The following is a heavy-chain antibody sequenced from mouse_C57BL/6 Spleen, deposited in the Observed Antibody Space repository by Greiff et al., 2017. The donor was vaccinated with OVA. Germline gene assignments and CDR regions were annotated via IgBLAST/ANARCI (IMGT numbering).Heavy chain of an antibody. CDR2: IDPEDGET. CDR3: ARRVGNPYSCDY. D-gene: IGHD2-1*01. Sequence: VQLQQSGAELVKPGASVKLSCTASGFNIKDYYMHWVKQRTEQGLEWIGRIDPEDGETKYAPKIQGKATITADTSSNTAYLQLSSLTSEDTAVYYWARRVGNPYSCDYWGQGTTLTVSS. V-gene: IGHV14-2*01. J-gene: IGHJ2*01. CDR1: GFNIKDYY.